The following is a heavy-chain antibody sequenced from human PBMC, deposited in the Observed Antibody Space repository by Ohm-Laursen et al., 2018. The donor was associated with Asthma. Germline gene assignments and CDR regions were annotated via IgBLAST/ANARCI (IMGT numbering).Heavy chain of an antibody. CDR1: GGSFSGYY. CDR2: INHSGST. D-gene: IGHD6-13*01. V-gene: IGHV4-34*01. Sequence: TLSLTCAVYGGSFSGYYWSWIRQPPGKGLEWIGEINHSGSTNYNPSLKSRVTISVDTSKNQFSLKLNSVTAADTDVYYCARAPPSSSYYFDYWGQGTLVTVSS. CDR3: ARAPPSSSYYFDY. J-gene: IGHJ4*02.